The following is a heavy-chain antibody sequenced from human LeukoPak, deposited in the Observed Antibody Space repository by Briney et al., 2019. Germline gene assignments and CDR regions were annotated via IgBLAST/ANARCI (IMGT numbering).Heavy chain of an antibody. Sequence: ASVKVSCKASGYTFTGYYMHWVRQAPGQGLEWMGWINPNSGGTNYAQKFQGRVTMTRDTSISTAYMELSRLRSDDTAVYYCARSYSYGYAVNYYYGMDVWGQGTTVTVSS. CDR2: INPNSGGT. V-gene: IGHV1-2*02. CDR1: GYTFTGYY. J-gene: IGHJ6*02. D-gene: IGHD5-18*01. CDR3: ARSYSYGYAVNYYYGMDV.